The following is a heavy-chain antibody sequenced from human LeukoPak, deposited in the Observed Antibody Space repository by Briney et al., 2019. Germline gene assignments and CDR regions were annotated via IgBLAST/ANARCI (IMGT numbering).Heavy chain of an antibody. D-gene: IGHD2-15*01. V-gene: IGHV4-39*01. CDR2: IYSGGST. CDR3: LVVVVAATHYFDY. CDR1: GGSISSTTYY. Sequence: NPSETLSLTCTVSGGSISSTTYYWGWIRQPPGKGLTWIGSIYSGGSTYYNPSLKSRVTISVDTSNDQFSLRLSSVTAADTAVYYCLVVVVAATHYFDYWGQGTLVTVSS. J-gene: IGHJ4*02.